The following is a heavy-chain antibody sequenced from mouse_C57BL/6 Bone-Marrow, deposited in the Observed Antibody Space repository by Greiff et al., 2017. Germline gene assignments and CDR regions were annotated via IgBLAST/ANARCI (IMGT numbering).Heavy chain of an antibody. V-gene: IGHV1-64*01. CDR3: EGGSYGVDY. CDR1: GYTFTSYW. CDR2: IHPNSGST. J-gene: IGHJ4*01. Sequence: QVQLQQPGAELVKPGASVKLSCKASGYTFTSYWMYWVKQRPGQGLEWIGMIHPNSGSTNYNDTFKSKDTLTIDKSSSNAYMQLSSLTSEDSAVYYCEGGSYGVDYWGQGTSVTVSS.